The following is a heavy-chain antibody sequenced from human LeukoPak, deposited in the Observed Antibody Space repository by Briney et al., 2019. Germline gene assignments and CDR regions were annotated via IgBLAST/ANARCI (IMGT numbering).Heavy chain of an antibody. J-gene: IGHJ4*02. CDR1: GGTFSSYA. CDR2: IIPILGIA. Sequence: SVKVSCKASGGTFSSYAISWVRQAPGQGLEWMGRIIPILGIANYAQKFQGRVTITADKSTSTAYMELSSLRSEDTAVYYCARDYRGQSTFDYWGQGTLVTVSS. CDR3: ARDYRGQSTFDY. D-gene: IGHD1-26*01. V-gene: IGHV1-69*04.